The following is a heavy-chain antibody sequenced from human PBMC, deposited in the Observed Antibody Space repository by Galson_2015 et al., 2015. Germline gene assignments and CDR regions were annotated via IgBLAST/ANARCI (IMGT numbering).Heavy chain of an antibody. D-gene: IGHD4-11*01. V-gene: IGHV3-49*03. CDR1: GFTFGDYA. CDR3: TRDQYDYSTPFTKFSLDY. Sequence: SLRLSCAASGFTFGDYAMSWFRQAPGKGLEWVGFIRSKAYGGTTEYAASVKGRFTISRDDSKSIAYLQMNSLKAEDTAVYYCTRDQYDYSTPFTKFSLDYWGQGTLVTVSS. J-gene: IGHJ4*02. CDR2: IRSKAYGGTT.